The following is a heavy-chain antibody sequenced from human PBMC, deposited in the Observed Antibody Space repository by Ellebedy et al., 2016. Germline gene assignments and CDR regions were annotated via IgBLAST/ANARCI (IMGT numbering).Heavy chain of an antibody. Sequence: GESLKISXTASGLNLNTFFMTWVRQAPGKGLEWVSTISAGSDTTRLADSVKGRFTMSRDSSKNSVYLRMNNLRVEDTAVYYCRQGHYADLWGQGTLVTVSS. CDR1: GLNLNTFF. CDR3: RQGHYADL. J-gene: IGHJ4*02. V-gene: IGHV3-23*01. D-gene: IGHD4-17*01. CDR2: ISAGSDTT.